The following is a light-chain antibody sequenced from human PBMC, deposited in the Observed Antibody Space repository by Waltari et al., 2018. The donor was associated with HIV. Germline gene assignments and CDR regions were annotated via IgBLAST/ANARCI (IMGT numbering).Light chain of an antibody. Sequence: SYELTQPPSVSVSPGQTATIPCSGLNLGSKYTCWYQKKAGQSPVLLLYQDTKRPSNIPDRFSGSNSGNTATLTITGTEPMDEAEYYCQAWDSRAGFFGPGTKVTVL. J-gene: IGLJ1*01. CDR1: NLGSKY. V-gene: IGLV3-1*01. CDR2: QDT. CDR3: QAWDSRAGF.